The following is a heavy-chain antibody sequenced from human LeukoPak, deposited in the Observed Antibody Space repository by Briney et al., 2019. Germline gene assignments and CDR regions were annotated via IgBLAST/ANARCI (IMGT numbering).Heavy chain of an antibody. CDR3: ARHPYYYDNSGYLDL. CDR1: DSSFTSYW. D-gene: IGHD3-22*01. J-gene: IGHJ5*02. V-gene: IGHV5-51*01. CDR2: IFPGHSDF. Sequence: GEPLKISCKGSDSSFTSYWIGWVRQVPGKGVEWMGIIFPGHSDFRSSPSFQSHVTISADKSITTAYLQWSSLRASDTAMYYCARHPYYYDNSGYLDLWGQGTLVTVSS.